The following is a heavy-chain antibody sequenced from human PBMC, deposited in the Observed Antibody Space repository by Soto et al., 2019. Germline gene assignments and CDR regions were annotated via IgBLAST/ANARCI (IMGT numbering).Heavy chain of an antibody. D-gene: IGHD6-19*01. CDR2: ISGSGGST. Sequence: GGSLRLSCAASGFTFSSYAMSWVRQAPGKGLEWVSAISGSGGSTYYADSVKGRFTISRDNSKNTLYLQMNSLRAEDTAVYYCAKSHTVAEYYYYYMDVWGKGTTVTVSS. CDR3: AKSHTVAEYYYYYMDV. V-gene: IGHV3-23*01. J-gene: IGHJ6*03. CDR1: GFTFSSYA.